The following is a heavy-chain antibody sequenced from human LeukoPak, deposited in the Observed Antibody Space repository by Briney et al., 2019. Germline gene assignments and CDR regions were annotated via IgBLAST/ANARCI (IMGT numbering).Heavy chain of an antibody. V-gene: IGHV1-18*01. J-gene: IGHJ4*02. CDR2: SSAYNGNT. CDR1: GYTFTSHG. Sequence: ASVKVSCKASGYTFTSHGISWVRQAPGRGLEWMGWSSAYNGNTNSAQKLQGRVTMTTDTSTSTAYMELRSLRSDDTAVYYCARINYAYSNYEASSDYWGQGTLVTVSS. CDR3: ARINYAYSNYEASSDY. D-gene: IGHD4-11*01.